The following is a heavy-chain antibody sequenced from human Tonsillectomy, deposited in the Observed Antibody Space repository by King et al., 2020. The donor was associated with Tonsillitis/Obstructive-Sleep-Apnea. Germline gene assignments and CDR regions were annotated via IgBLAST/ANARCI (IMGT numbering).Heavy chain of an antibody. Sequence: HVQLQQWGAGLLKPSETLSLTCAVYGGSFSGYYWSWIRQPPGKGLEWIGEINHSGSTNYNPSLKSRVTISVDTSKNQFSLKLSSVTAADTAVYYCARESTAMTTDAFDVWGQGTMVTVSS. CDR2: INHSGST. D-gene: IGHD5-18*01. CDR1: GGSFSGYY. CDR3: ARESTAMTTDAFDV. V-gene: IGHV4-34*01. J-gene: IGHJ3*01.